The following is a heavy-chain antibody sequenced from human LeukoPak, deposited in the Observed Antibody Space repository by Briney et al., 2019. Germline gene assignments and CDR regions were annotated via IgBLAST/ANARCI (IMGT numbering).Heavy chain of an antibody. CDR3: ASHPGDSGYDLKY. CDR2: MNPNSGNT. J-gene: IGHJ4*02. CDR1: GYTFTSYD. D-gene: IGHD5-12*01. V-gene: IGHV1-8*01. Sequence: ASVKVSCKASGYTFTSYDINWVRQATGQGLEWMGWMNPNSGNTGYAQKFQGRVTMTRNTSISTAYMELSGLRSEDTAVYYCASHPGDSGYDLKYWGQGTLVTVSS.